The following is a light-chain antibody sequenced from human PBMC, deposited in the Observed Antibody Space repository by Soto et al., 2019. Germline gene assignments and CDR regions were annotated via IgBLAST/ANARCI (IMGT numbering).Light chain of an antibody. CDR1: TSNIGSYIL. Sequence: QSALTQPASVSGSPGQSITISCTGTTSNIGSYILVSWYQQHPGKAPQLLIYEASTRPSGVSNRFSGSKSGNTASLTISGLQAEDEADYYCCSYAGSSTYVFGGGTKLTVL. CDR2: EAS. J-gene: IGLJ2*01. CDR3: CSYAGSSTYV. V-gene: IGLV2-23*01.